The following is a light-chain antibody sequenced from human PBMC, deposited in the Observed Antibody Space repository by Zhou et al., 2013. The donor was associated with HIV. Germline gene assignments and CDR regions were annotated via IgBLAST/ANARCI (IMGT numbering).Light chain of an antibody. CDR2: GAS. V-gene: IGKV1-39*01. CDR1: QSISSY. J-gene: IGKJ2*03. Sequence: DIQMTQSPSSLSASVGDRVTITCRASQSISSYVNWYQQKPGKAPKFLIYGASSLQSGVPSRFSGSGSGTDFTLTISSVQPEDFATYYCQQSYSNMGSFGQGTKLEIK. CDR3: QQSYSNMGS.